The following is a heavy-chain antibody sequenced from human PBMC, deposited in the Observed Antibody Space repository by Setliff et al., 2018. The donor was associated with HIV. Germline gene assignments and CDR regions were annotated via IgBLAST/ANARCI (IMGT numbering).Heavy chain of an antibody. CDR2: IRYDGSYK. D-gene: IGHD1-1*01. CDR3: AMPWGTGGPFDY. CDR1: GFTFNSYG. V-gene: IGHV3-30*02. J-gene: IGHJ4*02. Sequence: QSGGSLRLSCAASGFTFNSYGMHWVRQAPGKGLEWVTFIRYDGSYKYYADSVKGRFTISRDNSKNTLYLQMNRLRAEDTAVYYCAMPWGTGGPFDYWGQGTLVTVSS.